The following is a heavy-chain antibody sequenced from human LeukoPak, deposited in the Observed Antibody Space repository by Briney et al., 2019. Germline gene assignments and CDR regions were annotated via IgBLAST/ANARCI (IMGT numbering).Heavy chain of an antibody. Sequence: GESLKISCRGSAYSFTSYWIGWVRQMPGKGLEWMGIIYPGDSDTRYSPSFQGQVPISADKSTSTAYLQWSSLKASDTAMYYCARRSQEYSYGRHAIDYWGQGTLVTVSS. CDR1: AYSFTSYW. D-gene: IGHD5-18*01. J-gene: IGHJ4*02. V-gene: IGHV5-51*01. CDR2: IYPGDSDT. CDR3: ARRSQEYSYGRHAIDY.